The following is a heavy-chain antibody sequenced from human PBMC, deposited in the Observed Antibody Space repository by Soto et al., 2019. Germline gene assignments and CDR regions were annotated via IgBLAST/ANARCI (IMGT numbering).Heavy chain of an antibody. CDR2: IYYSGST. CDR3: ARVLGNDAFDI. Sequence: SETLSLTCTVSGGSIISGGYYWSWIRQHPGKGLEWIGYIYYSGSTYYNPSLKSRVTISVDTSKNQFSLKLSSVTAADTAVYYCARVLGNDAFDIWGQGTMVT. V-gene: IGHV4-31*03. D-gene: IGHD3-3*02. CDR1: GGSIISGGYY. J-gene: IGHJ3*02.